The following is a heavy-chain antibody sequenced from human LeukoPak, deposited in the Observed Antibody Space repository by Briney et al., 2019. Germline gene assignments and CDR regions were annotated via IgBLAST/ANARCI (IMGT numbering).Heavy chain of an antibody. D-gene: IGHD3-22*01. CDR2: ISSSSSYI. V-gene: IGHV3-21*01. CDR1: GFTFSSYS. J-gene: IGHJ4*02. Sequence: GGSLRLSCAASGFTFSSYSMNWVRQAPGKGLEWVSSISSSSSYIYYADSVKGRFTISRDNAKNSLYLQMNSLRAEDTAVYYCARDYGWDYYGSSGYSYWGQGTLVTVSS. CDR3: ARDYGWDYYGSSGYSY.